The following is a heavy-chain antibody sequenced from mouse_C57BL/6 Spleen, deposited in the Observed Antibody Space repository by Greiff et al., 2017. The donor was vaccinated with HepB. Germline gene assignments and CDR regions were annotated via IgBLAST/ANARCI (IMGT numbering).Heavy chain of an antibody. CDR3: ARGGGMITTLFDY. D-gene: IGHD2-4*01. Sequence: QVQLQQPGAELVMPGASVKLSCKASGYTFTSYWMHWVKQRPGRGLEWIGEIDPSDSYTNYNQKFKGKSTLTVDKSSSTAYMQLSSLTSEDSAVYYCARGGGMITTLFDYWGQGTTLTVSS. V-gene: IGHV1-69*01. CDR2: IDPSDSYT. J-gene: IGHJ2*01. CDR1: GYTFTSYW.